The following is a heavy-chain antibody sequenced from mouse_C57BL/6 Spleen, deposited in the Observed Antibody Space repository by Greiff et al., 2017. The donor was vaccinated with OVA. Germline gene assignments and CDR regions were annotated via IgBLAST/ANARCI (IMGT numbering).Heavy chain of an antibody. D-gene: IGHD2-3*01. Sequence: EVKVEESGGGLVQPGGSMKLSCAASGFTFSDAWMDWVRQSPEKGLEWVAEIRNKANNHASYYAESVKGRFTISGDDSKSSVYLQMSSLRAEDTGVYYCTRGYDDYLYFDYWGQGTTLTVSA. CDR2: IRNKANNHAS. CDR3: TRGYDDYLYFDY. CDR1: GFTFSDAW. V-gene: IGHV6-6*01. J-gene: IGHJ2*01.